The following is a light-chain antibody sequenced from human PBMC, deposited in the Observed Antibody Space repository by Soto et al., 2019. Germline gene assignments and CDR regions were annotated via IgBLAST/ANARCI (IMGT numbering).Light chain of an antibody. CDR3: SSYTSGSTLVV. CDR2: EVT. V-gene: IGLV2-14*01. CDR1: TSDVGGYNY. J-gene: IGLJ2*01. Sequence: QSALTQPASVSGSPGQSITISCTGTTSDVGGYNYVSWYQQHPGRAPKLMIYEVTNRLSGVSNRFSGSKSGNTASLSISGLQAEDEADYYCSSYTSGSTLVVFGGGTKLTVL.